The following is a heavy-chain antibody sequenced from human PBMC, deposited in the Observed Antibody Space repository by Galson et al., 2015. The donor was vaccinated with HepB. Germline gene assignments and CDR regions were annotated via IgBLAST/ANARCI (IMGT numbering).Heavy chain of an antibody. V-gene: IGHV3-74*01. CDR2: INSDGSST. D-gene: IGHD3-22*01. CDR1: GFTFSSYW. Sequence: SLRLSCAASGFTFSSYWMHWVRQAPGKGLEWVSRINSDGSSTSYADSVKGRFTISRDNAKNTLYLQMNSLRAEDTAVYYCATIDYYDNSGYYYGGLGWGQGTLVTVSS. CDR3: ATIDYYDNSGYYYGGLG. J-gene: IGHJ4*02.